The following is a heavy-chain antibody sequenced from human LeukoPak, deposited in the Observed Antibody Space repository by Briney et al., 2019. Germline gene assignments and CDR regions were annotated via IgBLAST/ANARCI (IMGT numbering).Heavy chain of an antibody. D-gene: IGHD3-10*01. J-gene: IGHJ5*02. CDR2: ISSSSSYT. V-gene: IGHV3-11*06. Sequence: GGSLRLSCAASGFTFSDYYMSWIRQAPGKGLEWVSYISSSSSYTNYADSVKGRFTTSRDNAKNSLYLQMNSLRAEDTAVYYCARDKGSPWFGESNWFDPWGQGTLVTVSS. CDR3: ARDKGSPWFGESNWFDP. CDR1: GFTFSDYY.